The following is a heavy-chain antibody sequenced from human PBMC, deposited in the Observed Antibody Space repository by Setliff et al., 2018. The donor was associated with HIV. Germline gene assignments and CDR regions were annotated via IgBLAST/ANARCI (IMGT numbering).Heavy chain of an antibody. Sequence: PGESLKISCKGSAYTFTTYWIAWVRQMPGKGLEWMGIIYIGDSDTRYSLSFQGQVTISADKSISTAYLQWSSLKASDTAMYYCVRQEGGTTVITSASLDIWGQGTMVTVSS. D-gene: IGHD4-17*01. CDR2: IYIGDSDT. J-gene: IGHJ3*02. V-gene: IGHV5-51*01. CDR1: AYTFTTYW. CDR3: VRQEGGTTVITSASLDI.